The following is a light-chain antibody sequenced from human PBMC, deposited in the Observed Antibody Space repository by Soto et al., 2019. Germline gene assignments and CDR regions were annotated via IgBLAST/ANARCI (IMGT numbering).Light chain of an antibody. V-gene: IGKV1-12*01. CDR3: QHADSFPLIT. Sequence: DIEVPQCPSSESASVGDRVTLTCLFSEDIRTWLAWYQQKPGKAPKLLIYAASSLQSGVPSRFSGSGSGTDFTLTISSLQPEDFATYYCQHADSFPLITFGHGARLEI. J-gene: IGKJ5*01. CDR1: EDIRTW. CDR2: AAS.